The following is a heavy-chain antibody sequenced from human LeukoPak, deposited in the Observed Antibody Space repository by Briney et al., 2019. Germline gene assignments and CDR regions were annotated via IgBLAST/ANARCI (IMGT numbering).Heavy chain of an antibody. CDR3: ARDRWFGESLPAHFDY. CDR1: GFTFSSYW. V-gene: IGHV3-7*01. CDR2: IKQDGSEK. J-gene: IGHJ4*02. D-gene: IGHD3-10*01. Sequence: PGGSLRLSCAASGFTFSSYWVSWVRQAPGKGLEWVANIKQDGSEKYYVDSVKGRFTISRDNAQNSLYLQMNNLRAEDTAVYYCARDRWFGESLPAHFDYWGQGTLVTVSS.